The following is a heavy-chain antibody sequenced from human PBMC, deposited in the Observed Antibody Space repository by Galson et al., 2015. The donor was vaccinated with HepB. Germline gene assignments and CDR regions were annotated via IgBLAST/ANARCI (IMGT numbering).Heavy chain of an antibody. CDR2: ISSTGSGT. CDR1: GFTFSIYG. D-gene: IGHD3-16*01. Sequence: SLRLSCAASGFTFSIYGMSWVRQAPGKGLEWVSAISSTGSGTYYTDSVRGRLTISRDNSKNTLYLQLNSLRAEDTALYYCAKDLRWGFDYCGHGTLFPVS. V-gene: IGHV3-23*01. CDR3: AKDLRWGFDY. J-gene: IGHJ4*01.